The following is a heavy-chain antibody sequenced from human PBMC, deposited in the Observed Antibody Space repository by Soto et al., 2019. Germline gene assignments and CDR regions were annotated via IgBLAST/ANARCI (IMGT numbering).Heavy chain of an antibody. Sequence: QVQLVESGGGVVQPGSSLRLSCAASGFTFSSYGMHWVRQAPGKGLEWVAVISYDGSNKYYADSVKGRFTISRDNSKNTLYLQMNSLRAEDTAVYYCAKVAAYDYYYGMDVWGQGTTVTVSS. D-gene: IGHD6-19*01. CDR1: GFTFSSYG. J-gene: IGHJ6*02. CDR3: AKVAAYDYYYGMDV. CDR2: ISYDGSNK. V-gene: IGHV3-30*18.